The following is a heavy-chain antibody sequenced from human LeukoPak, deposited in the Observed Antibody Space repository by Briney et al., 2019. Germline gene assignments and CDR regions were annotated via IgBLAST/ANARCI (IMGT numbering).Heavy chain of an antibody. V-gene: IGHV4-34*01. D-gene: IGHD3-22*01. CDR3: ARYLYYDSSGYSFDY. CDR1: GGSFSGYY. CDR2: INHSGST. Sequence: PSETLSLTCAVYGGSFSGYYWSWIRQPPGKGLEWIGEINHSGSTNYNPSLKSRVAISVDTSKNQFSLKLSSVTAADTAVYYCARYLYYDSSGYSFDYWGQGTLVTVSS. J-gene: IGHJ4*02.